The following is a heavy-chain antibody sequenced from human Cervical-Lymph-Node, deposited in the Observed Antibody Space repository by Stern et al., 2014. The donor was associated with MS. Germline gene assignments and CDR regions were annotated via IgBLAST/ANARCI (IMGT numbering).Heavy chain of an antibody. CDR1: GASISSGTYY. CDR2: VYNTDST. CDR3: ARDRNHYDSSGYSTSLFDY. Sequence: QVQLQESGPGLVKPSETLSLTCTVSGASISSGTYYWSWIREPPGKGLEWIGYVYNTDSTNYNPSLKSLVTISLDASKNQFSLRLSSVTAADTAVYFCARDRNHYDSSGYSTSLFDYWGQGTLVTVSS. J-gene: IGHJ4*02. D-gene: IGHD3-22*01. V-gene: IGHV4-61*01.